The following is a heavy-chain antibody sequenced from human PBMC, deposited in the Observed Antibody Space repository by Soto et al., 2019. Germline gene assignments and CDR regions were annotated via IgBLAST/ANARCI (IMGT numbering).Heavy chain of an antibody. D-gene: IGHD3-16*02. V-gene: IGHV3-7*01. CDR2: IKQDGSEK. CDR3: ARESKSLLGELSLWYDY. Sequence: GGSLRLSCAASGFTFSSYWMSWVRQAPGKGLEWVANIKQDGSEKYYVDSVKGRFTISRDNAKNSLYLQMNSLRAEDTAVYYCARESKSLLGELSLWYDYWGQGTLVTVSS. J-gene: IGHJ4*02. CDR1: GFTFSSYW.